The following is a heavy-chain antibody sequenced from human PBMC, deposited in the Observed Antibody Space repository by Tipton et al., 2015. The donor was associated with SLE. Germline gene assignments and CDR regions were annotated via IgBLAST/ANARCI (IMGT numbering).Heavy chain of an antibody. J-gene: IGHJ4*02. CDR3: ARSPVDYWNGYSA. Sequence: GSLRLSCAASRFTFSTYGMRWVRQSPEKGLEWVSSISGSDGSTYYADSVKGRFTISRDNSKNSLYLQMNGLRAEDTAVYYCARSPVDYWNGYSAWGQGTLVAVSS. V-gene: IGHV3-23*01. CDR2: ISGSDGST. CDR1: RFTFSTYG. D-gene: IGHD3-3*01.